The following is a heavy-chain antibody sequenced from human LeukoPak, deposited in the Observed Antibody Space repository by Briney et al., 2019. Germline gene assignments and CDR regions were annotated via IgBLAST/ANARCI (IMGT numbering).Heavy chain of an antibody. CDR1: GFTFDDHA. CDR2: ISWNSGSI. CDR3: AKSAAAGYYYYYMDV. D-gene: IGHD6-13*01. Sequence: GGSLRLSCAASGFTFDDHAMHWVRQAPGKGLEWVSGISWNSGSIGYADSVKGRFTISRDNAKNSLYLQMNSLRAEDMALYYCAKSAAAGYYYYYMDVWGKGTTVTVSS. V-gene: IGHV3-9*03. J-gene: IGHJ6*03.